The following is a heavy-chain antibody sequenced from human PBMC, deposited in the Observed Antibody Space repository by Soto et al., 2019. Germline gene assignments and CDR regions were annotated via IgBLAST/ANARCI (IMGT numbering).Heavy chain of an antibody. CDR1: GGTFSSYT. V-gene: IGHV1-69*04. CDR2: IIPILGIA. Sequence: ASVKVSCKASGGTFSSYTISWVRQAPGQGLEWMGRIIPILGIANYAQKFQGRVTITADKSTSTAYMELSSLRSEDTAVYYCARDPDIVVVPAAIRAFDIWGQGTMVTVSS. CDR3: ARDPDIVVVPAAIRAFDI. D-gene: IGHD2-2*01. J-gene: IGHJ3*02.